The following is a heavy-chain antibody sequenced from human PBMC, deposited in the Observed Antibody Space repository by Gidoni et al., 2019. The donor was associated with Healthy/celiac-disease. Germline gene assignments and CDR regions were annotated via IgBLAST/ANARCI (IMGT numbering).Heavy chain of an antibody. CDR3: ARDSRGYCSGGSCSDAFDI. D-gene: IGHD2-15*01. CDR2: IYSGGST. CDR1: GFTVSSNY. V-gene: IGHV3-66*01. J-gene: IGHJ3*02. Sequence: EVPLVESGGGLVQPGGSLRLSCSASGFTVSSNYMSWVRQAPGKGLEWVSFIYSGGSTYSAHSVKDRFTISRDNTKNTLYLQMNSLRAEDTAVYYCARDSRGYCSGGSCSDAFDIWGQGTMVTVSS.